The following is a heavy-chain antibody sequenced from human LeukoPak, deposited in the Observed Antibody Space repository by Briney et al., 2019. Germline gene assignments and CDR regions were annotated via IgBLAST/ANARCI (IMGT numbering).Heavy chain of an antibody. CDR1: GFTFSSSA. Sequence: SGGSLRLSCATSGFTFSSSAMSWVRQAPGKGLAWVSTISGSGGGTYYADSVEGRFTISRDNSNNTLYLQMNSLRAEDTAIFYGAKLFYGSGMYHFDYWGQGTLVTVSS. CDR3: AKLFYGSGMYHFDY. J-gene: IGHJ4*02. V-gene: IGHV3-23*01. D-gene: IGHD3-10*01. CDR2: ISGSGGGT.